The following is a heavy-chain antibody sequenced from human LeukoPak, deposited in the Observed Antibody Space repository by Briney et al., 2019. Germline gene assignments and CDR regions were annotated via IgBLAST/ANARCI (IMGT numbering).Heavy chain of an antibody. CDR2: ISGSGGST. J-gene: IGHJ2*01. D-gene: IGHD3-10*01. Sequence: GGSLRLSCAASGFTFSSYAMSWVRQAPGKGLEWVSAISGSGGSTYYADSVKGRFTISRDDAKNSLNLQVNSLRDEDTAVYYCARGRGPIGNWYFDLWGRGTLVTVSS. CDR3: ARGRGPIGNWYFDL. V-gene: IGHV3-23*01. CDR1: GFTFSSYA.